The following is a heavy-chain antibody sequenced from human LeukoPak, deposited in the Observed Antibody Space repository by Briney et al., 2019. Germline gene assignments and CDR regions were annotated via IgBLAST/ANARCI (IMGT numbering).Heavy chain of an antibody. CDR2: ITGSGGAA. D-gene: IGHD3-22*01. CDR1: GFTFSSYA. J-gene: IGHJ4*02. Sequence: GGSLRLSCAASGFTFSSYAMNWVRQAPGKGLEWVSTITGSGGAAYSADSVKGRFTISRDNSKNTLYLQMNSLRAEDTAVYYCAKESYDSSGLDYWGQGTLVTVSS. CDR3: AKESYDSSGLDY. V-gene: IGHV3-23*01.